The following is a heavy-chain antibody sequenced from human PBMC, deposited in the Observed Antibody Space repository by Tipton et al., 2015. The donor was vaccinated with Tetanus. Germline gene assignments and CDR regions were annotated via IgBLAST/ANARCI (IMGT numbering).Heavy chain of an antibody. Sequence: TLSLTCTVSGGSISSYYWSWIRQPPGKGLEWIGYIYYSGSTNYNPSLKSRVTISVDTSKNQFSLKLSSVTAADTAVYYCARDQGGLMVYVYWGQGTLVTVSS. V-gene: IGHV4-59*01. D-gene: IGHD2-8*01. CDR2: IYYSGST. CDR3: ARDQGGLMVYVY. J-gene: IGHJ4*02. CDR1: GGSISSYY.